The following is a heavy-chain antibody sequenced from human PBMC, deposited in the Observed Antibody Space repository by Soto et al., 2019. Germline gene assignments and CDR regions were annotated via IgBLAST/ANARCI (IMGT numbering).Heavy chain of an antibody. D-gene: IGHD2-21*02. V-gene: IGHV4-30-4*01. CDR2: IYYSGST. Sequence: SETLSLTCTVSGGSISSGDYYWSWIRQPPGKGLEWIGYIYYSGSTYYNPSLKSRVTISVDTSKNQFSLKLSSVTAADTAVYYCARFWGGDCHYGMDVWGQGTTVTVSS. CDR3: ARFWGGDCHYGMDV. CDR1: GGSISSGDYY. J-gene: IGHJ6*02.